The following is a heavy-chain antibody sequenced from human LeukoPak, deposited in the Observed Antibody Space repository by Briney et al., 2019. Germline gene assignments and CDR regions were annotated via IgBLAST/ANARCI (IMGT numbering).Heavy chain of an antibody. Sequence: ASVKVSCKASGYRFISNYIQWIRQAPGLGPEWMGWMHPGNGNTRYAEKFQGRVTMSRDASINTAYMDLTSLRSDDTAVYYCAREGSYCVGGDCYSFDFWGQGTLITVSS. D-gene: IGHD2-21*02. V-gene: IGHV1-2*02. CDR3: AREGSYCVGGDCYSFDF. J-gene: IGHJ4*02. CDR2: MHPGNGNT. CDR1: GYRFISNY.